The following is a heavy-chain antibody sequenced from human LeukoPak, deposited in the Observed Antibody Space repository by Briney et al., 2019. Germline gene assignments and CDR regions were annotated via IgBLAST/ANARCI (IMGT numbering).Heavy chain of an antibody. CDR2: ISWNSGSI. J-gene: IGHJ4*02. Sequence: GRSLRLSCAAPGFTFDDYAMHWVRQAPGKGLEWVSGISWNSGSIGYADSVKGRFTISRDNAKNSLYLQMNSLRAEDMALYYCAKDGRGGWELPGFDYWGQGTLVTVSS. CDR1: GFTFDDYA. V-gene: IGHV3-9*03. D-gene: IGHD1-26*01. CDR3: AKDGRGGWELPGFDY.